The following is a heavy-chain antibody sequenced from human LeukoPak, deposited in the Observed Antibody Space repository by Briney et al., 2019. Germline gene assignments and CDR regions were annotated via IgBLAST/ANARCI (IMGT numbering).Heavy chain of an antibody. CDR3: ARAVRGYSYGYGDY. J-gene: IGHJ4*02. V-gene: IGHV3-30*04. D-gene: IGHD5-18*01. Sequence: GGSLRLSCAASGFTFSSYAMHWVRQAPGKGLEWVAVISYDVSNIYYADSVKGRFTISRDNSKNTLYLQMNSLRAEDTAVYYCARAVRGYSYGYGDYWGQGTLVTVSS. CDR1: GFTFSSYA. CDR2: ISYDVSNI.